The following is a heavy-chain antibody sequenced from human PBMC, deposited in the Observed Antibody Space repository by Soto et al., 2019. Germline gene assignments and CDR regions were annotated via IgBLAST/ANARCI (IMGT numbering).Heavy chain of an antibody. Sequence: GGSLRLSCAASGFTFSSYSMNWVRQAPGKGLEWVSYISSSSSTIYYADSVKGRFTISRDNAKNSLYLQMNSLRDEDTAVYYCARGVITMVRGVIFSSRGMDVWGQGTTVTVSS. CDR1: GFTFSSYS. V-gene: IGHV3-48*02. J-gene: IGHJ6*02. CDR3: ARGVITMVRGVIFSSRGMDV. CDR2: ISSSSSTI. D-gene: IGHD3-10*01.